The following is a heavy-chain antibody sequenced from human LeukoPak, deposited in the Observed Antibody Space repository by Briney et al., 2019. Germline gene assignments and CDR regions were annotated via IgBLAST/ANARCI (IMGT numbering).Heavy chain of an antibody. CDR2: NYYTGAT. D-gene: IGHD5-18*01. CDR1: GGPITSTSYT. V-gene: IGHV4-39*01. J-gene: IGHJ4*02. Sequence: SETLSLTCTVSGGPITSTSYTWGWVRPAPGKELERIADNYYTGATYYNPSLKSRVSISVDTSTKRFSVMLNSVTAADTAVYYCARLVLYSYGRDYWGEGTLVTVSS. CDR3: ARLVLYSYGRDY.